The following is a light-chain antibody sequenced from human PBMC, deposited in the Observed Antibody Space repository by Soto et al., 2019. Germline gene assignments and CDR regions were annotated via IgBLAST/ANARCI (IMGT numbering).Light chain of an antibody. CDR1: SSDVGGYNY. CDR2: EVS. Sequence: QSALTQPASVSGSPGQSITISCTGTSSDVGGYNYVTWYQQHPGKAPKLIIFEVSNRPSGVSNRFSGSKTGNTASLTISGLQAEDEADYYCGSYTGTNSFEVFGGGTKLTVL. V-gene: IGLV2-14*01. J-gene: IGLJ2*01. CDR3: GSYTGTNSFEV.